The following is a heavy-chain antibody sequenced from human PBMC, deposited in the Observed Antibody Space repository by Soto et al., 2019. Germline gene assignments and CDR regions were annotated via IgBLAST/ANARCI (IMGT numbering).Heavy chain of an antibody. D-gene: IGHD2-2*01. CDR3: ARSQGSSTSLEIYYYYYYGMDV. CDR2: ILPISGTA. V-gene: IGHV1-69*01. CDR1: GGTFSSYA. Sequence: QVQLVQSGAAVKQPGSSVKVSCKASGGTFSSYAISWVRQAPGQGLEWMGGILPISGTANYAQKFQGRVTITADESTSTAYMELSSLRSEDTAVYYCARSQGSSTSLEIYYYYYYGMDVWGQGTTVTVSS. J-gene: IGHJ6*02.